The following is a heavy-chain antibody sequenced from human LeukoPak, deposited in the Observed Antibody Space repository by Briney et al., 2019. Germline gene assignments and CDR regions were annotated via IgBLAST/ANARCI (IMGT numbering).Heavy chain of an antibody. CDR2: ICGSGGTT. CDR3: AKDWSVVVTAILSN. V-gene: IGHV3-23*01. D-gene: IGHD2-21*02. Sequence: GGSLRLSCAASGFTFSSYAMSWVRQAPGQGLEWVSAICGSGGTTYYADSEKGRFTISRDNSNNTLYLQMNSLRAEDTAVYSCAKDWSVVVTAILSNWGQGTLVTVSS. J-gene: IGHJ4*02. CDR1: GFTFSSYA.